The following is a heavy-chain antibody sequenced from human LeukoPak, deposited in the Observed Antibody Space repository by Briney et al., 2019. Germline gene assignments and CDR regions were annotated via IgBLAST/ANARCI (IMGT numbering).Heavy chain of an antibody. D-gene: IGHD6-13*01. CDR2: ISSSSSYI. J-gene: IGHJ4*02. CDR3: ARASGYTAAAGIRTRYYFDY. CDR1: GFTFSSYS. Sequence: SGGSLRLSCAASGFTFSSYSMNWVRQAPGKGLEWVSSISSSSSYIYYADSVKGRFTISRDNAKNSLYLQMNSLRAEDTAVYYCARASGYTAAAGIRTRYYFDYWGQGTLVTVSS. V-gene: IGHV3-21*01.